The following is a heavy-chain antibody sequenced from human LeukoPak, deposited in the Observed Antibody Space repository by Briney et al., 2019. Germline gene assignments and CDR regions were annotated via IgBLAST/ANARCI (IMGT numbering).Heavy chain of an antibody. J-gene: IGHJ5*02. CDR3: ARDSYDFWSGYTRITPLKGWFDP. Sequence: ASVKVSCKASGYTFTNNVMHSVRQAAGQRLEGMGRINAGNGNKKYSQKFQGRVTITRDTSASTAYMELSSLRSEDTAVYYCARDSYDFWSGYTRITPLKGWFDPWGQGTLVTVSS. V-gene: IGHV1-3*01. CDR2: INAGNGNK. D-gene: IGHD3-3*01. CDR1: GYTFTNNV.